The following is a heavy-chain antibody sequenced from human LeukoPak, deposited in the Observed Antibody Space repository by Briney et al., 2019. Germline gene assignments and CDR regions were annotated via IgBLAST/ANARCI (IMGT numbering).Heavy chain of an antibody. V-gene: IGHV4-31*03. J-gene: IGHJ5*02. CDR2: IYYSGST. Sequence: SETLSLTCTVSGGSISSGGYYWSWIRQHPGKGLEWIGYIYYSGSTYYNPSLKSRVTISVDTSKNQFSLKLSSVTAADTAVYYCARDGVNSGYDYEEARFDPWGQGTLVTVSS. CDR1: GGSISSGGYY. D-gene: IGHD5-12*01. CDR3: ARDGVNSGYDYEEARFDP.